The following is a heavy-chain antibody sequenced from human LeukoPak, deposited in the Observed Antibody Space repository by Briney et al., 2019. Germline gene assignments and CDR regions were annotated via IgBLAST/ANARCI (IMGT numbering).Heavy chain of an antibody. D-gene: IGHD1-1*01. J-gene: IGHJ4*02. CDR1: GFPFIEYS. Sequence: TGGSLRLSCTASGFPFIEYSMNWVRQAPGKGLEWISYIGIDSGNTKYAGSVRGRFTISTDKAKNSLYLQMSSLRVEDTAVYYCARDHNYAFDNWGQGTLVSVAS. CDR2: IGIDSGNT. CDR3: ARDHNYAFDN. V-gene: IGHV3-48*01.